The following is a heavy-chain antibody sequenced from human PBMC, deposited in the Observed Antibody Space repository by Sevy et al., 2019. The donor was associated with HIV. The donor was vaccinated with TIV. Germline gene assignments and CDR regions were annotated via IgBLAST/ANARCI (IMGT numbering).Heavy chain of an antibody. Sequence: ASFKVSCKVSGYTLTKLSMHWVRQAPGKRLEWMGSFDPEDGERMYAQKFQGRVTLTEDTSADTAYMELSSLRSEDTAVYYCAATKDYYDNSGSPFDYWGQGTLVTVSS. J-gene: IGHJ4*02. CDR2: FDPEDGER. CDR3: AATKDYYDNSGSPFDY. CDR1: GYTLTKLS. V-gene: IGHV1-24*01. D-gene: IGHD3-22*01.